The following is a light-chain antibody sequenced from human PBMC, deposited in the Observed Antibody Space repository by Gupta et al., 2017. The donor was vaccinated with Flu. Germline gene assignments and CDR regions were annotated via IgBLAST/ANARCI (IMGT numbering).Light chain of an antibody. J-gene: IGLJ3*02. CDR3: AAWDATLSGWV. CDR2: MND. V-gene: IGLV1-47*01. Sequence: QSALTQPASASGTPGQRVSISCSGSSSNIGNNFVYWYQQLPGTAPKLLIYMNDQRPSGVPARFSGSKSAPSAALAILGLRSEEDADYYCAAWDATLSGWVFGGGTKLTFL. CDR1: SSNIGNNF.